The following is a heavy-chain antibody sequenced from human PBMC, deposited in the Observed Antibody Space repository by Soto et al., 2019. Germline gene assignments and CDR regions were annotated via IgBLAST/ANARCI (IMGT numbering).Heavy chain of an antibody. CDR2: ISSSSSSI. V-gene: IGHV3-48*02. Sequence: GWSLRLSCAASVFIFISYSMSWVRQAPGKGLEWVSYISSSSSSIYYADSVKGRFTISRDNAKNSLYLQMNSLRDEDTAVYYCARATGPWGQGTLVTVSS. CDR1: VFIFISYS. J-gene: IGHJ4*02. CDR3: ARATGP.